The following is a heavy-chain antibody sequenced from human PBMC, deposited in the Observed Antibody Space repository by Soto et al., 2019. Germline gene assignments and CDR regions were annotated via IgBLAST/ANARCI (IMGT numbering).Heavy chain of an antibody. D-gene: IGHD4-17*01. J-gene: IGHJ4*02. CDR1: GFTFSSHA. CDR3: ASHYGDYASYFDY. CDR2: ISGSGGST. Sequence: GGSLRLSCAASGFTFSSHAMSWVRQAPGKGLEWVSAISGSGGSTYYADSVKGRFTISRDNSKNTLYLQMNSLRAEDTAVYYCASHYGDYASYFDYWGQGTLVTVSS. V-gene: IGHV3-23*01.